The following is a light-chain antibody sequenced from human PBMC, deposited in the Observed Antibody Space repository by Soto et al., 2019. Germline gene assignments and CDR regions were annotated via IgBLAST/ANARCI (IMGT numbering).Light chain of an antibody. V-gene: IGKV3-20*01. CDR1: HSVSSSY. CDR3: QQYGSSPPKT. J-gene: IGKJ1*01. CDR2: GAS. Sequence: EIVLTQSPCTLTLSPGERATLSCRASHSVSSSYLAWYQQKPGQAPRLLIYGASSRATGIPDRFSGSGSGTDFTLTISRLEPEDFAVYYCQQYGSSPPKTFGQGTKVDIK.